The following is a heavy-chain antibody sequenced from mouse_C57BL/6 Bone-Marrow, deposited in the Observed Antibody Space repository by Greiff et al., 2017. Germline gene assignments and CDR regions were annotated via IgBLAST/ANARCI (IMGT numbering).Heavy chain of an antibody. Sequence: EVKVEESGGGLVKPGGSLKLSCAASGFTFSDYGMHWVRQAPEKGLEWVAYISRGSSTIYYADTVKGRFTISRDNAKNTLFLQMTSLRSEDTAMYYCARPGLHYWGQGTTLTVSS. V-gene: IGHV5-17*01. CDR3: ARPGLHY. J-gene: IGHJ2*01. CDR2: ISRGSSTI. CDR1: GFTFSDYG. D-gene: IGHD3-1*01.